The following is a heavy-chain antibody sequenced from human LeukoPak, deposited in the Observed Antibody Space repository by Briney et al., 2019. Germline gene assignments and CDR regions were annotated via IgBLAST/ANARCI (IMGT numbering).Heavy chain of an antibody. CDR2: IYNSGST. V-gene: IGHV4-59*01. D-gene: IGHD1-26*01. CDR3: ARGNTNYYYYYMDV. J-gene: IGHJ6*03. CDR1: GGSISSYY. Sequence: SETLSLTCTVSGGSISSYYWSWIRQPPGKGLEWIGYIYNSGSTNYNPSLRSRVTILVDTSKNQLSLKLNSVTAADTAVYYCARGNTNYYYYYMDVWGKGTTVTVSS.